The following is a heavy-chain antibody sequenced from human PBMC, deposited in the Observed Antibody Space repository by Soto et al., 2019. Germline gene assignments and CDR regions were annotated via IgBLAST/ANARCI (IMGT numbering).Heavy chain of an antibody. J-gene: IGHJ3*01. V-gene: IGHV3-30*03. CDR2: ISYDGSIT. Sequence: QVHLVEPGGGVVQPGMSLRLSCVASGFSFSDSGMHWVRQAPGKGLEWVAAISYDGSITYFADSVNDRFTISRDNSKNTRNQQMNSLRADEKPVSYLARSVRYCLVSICFPDFFDAWGEG. CDR1: GFSFSDSG. D-gene: IGHD2-15*01. CDR3: ARSVRYCLVSICFPDFFDA.